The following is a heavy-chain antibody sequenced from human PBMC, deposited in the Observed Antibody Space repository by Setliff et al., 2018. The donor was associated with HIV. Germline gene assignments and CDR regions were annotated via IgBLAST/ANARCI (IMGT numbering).Heavy chain of an antibody. V-gene: IGHV1-3*01. J-gene: IGHJ4*02. D-gene: IGHD5-12*01. CDR3: ARDGNNRLQFFDH. CDR2: INAGNGNR. CDR1: GGTFDSHA. Sequence: ASVKVSCKASGGTFDSHAISWVRQAPGQRPEWMARINAGNGNREYSPKFQGRVTITADTSASTMYMELSSLRSEDTAVYYCARDGNNRLQFFDHWGQGTLVTVSS.